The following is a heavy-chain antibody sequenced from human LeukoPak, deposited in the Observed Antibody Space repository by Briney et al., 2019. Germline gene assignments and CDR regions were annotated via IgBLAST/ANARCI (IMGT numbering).Heavy chain of an antibody. Sequence: ASVKVSCKASGYTFTGYYMHWVRQAPGQGLEWMGWINPNSGGTNYAQKFQGRVTMTRDTSISTAYMELSRLRSDDTAVYYCATERSYGDYVHFDLWGRGTLVTVSS. D-gene: IGHD4-17*01. CDR2: INPNSGGT. J-gene: IGHJ2*01. CDR1: GYTFTGYY. V-gene: IGHV1-2*02. CDR3: ATERSYGDYVHFDL.